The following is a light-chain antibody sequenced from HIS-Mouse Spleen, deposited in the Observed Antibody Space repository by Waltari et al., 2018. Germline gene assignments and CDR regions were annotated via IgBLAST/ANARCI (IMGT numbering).Light chain of an antibody. CDR2: DVS. V-gene: IGLV2-14*03. CDR1: SIDVGGYNF. Sequence: QSALTQPASVSGSPGQSITISCTATSIDVGGYNFVSWYQQHPGKAPKLMIYDVSNRPSGVSNRFSGSKSGNTASLTISGLQAEDEADYYCSSYTSSSFNVVFGGGTKLTVL. CDR3: SSYTSSSFNVV. J-gene: IGLJ2*01.